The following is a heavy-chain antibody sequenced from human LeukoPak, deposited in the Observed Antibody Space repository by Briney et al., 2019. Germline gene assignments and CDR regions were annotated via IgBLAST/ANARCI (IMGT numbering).Heavy chain of an antibody. D-gene: IGHD2-8*01. Sequence: ETLSLTCAVYGGSFSGYYWSWIRQPPGKGLEWVGRIKSKTDGGTTDYAAPVKGRFTISRDDSKNTLYLQMNSLRAEDTAVYYCARMAYYYYYYMDVWGKGTTVTISS. CDR3: ARMAYYYYYYMDV. CDR1: GGSFSGYY. V-gene: IGHV3-15*01. CDR2: IKSKTDGGTT. J-gene: IGHJ6*03.